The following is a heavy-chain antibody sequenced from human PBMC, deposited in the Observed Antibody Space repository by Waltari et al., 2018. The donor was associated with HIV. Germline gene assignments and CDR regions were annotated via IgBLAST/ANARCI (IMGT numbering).Heavy chain of an antibody. Sequence: EVQLVESGGGAVQTGGALRLPCVASRFTFSNYEMNWVRQAPGKDLEWISYISGSGSTIYYSDSVKGRFTISSDNAKNSLYLRMNYLTVEDTAIYYCARDGHHGVTKRGNAFDLWGQGTMVTVSP. CDR1: RFTFSNYE. D-gene: IGHD2-21*02. CDR2: ISGSGSTI. J-gene: IGHJ3*01. V-gene: IGHV3-48*03. CDR3: ARDGHHGVTKRGNAFDL.